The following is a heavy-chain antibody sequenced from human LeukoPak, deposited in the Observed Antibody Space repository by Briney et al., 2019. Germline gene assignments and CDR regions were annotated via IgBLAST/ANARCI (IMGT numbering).Heavy chain of an antibody. CDR3: ARGGGDNSGYYHDY. J-gene: IGHJ4*02. Sequence: PSETLSLTCTVSGGSISSYYWSWIRQPPGKGLEWIGEINHSGSTNYNPSLKSRVTISVDTSKNQFSLKLSSVTAADTAVYYCARGGGDNSGYYHDYWGQGTLVTVSS. CDR2: INHSGST. D-gene: IGHD3-22*01. V-gene: IGHV4-34*01. CDR1: GGSISSYY.